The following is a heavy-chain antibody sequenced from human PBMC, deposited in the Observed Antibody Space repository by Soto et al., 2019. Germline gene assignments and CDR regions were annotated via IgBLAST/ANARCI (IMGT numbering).Heavy chain of an antibody. J-gene: IGHJ6*03. CDR1: GYTFTSYD. CDR2: MNPNSGNT. D-gene: IGHD5-18*01. CDR3: ARRIQLWHLDYYYYYMDV. V-gene: IGHV1-8*01. Sequence: ASVKVSCKASGYTFTSYDINWVRQATGQGLEWMGWMNPNSGNTGYAQKFQGRVTMTRNTSISTAYMELSSLRSEDTAVYYCARRIQLWHLDYYYYYMDVWGKGTTVTVSS.